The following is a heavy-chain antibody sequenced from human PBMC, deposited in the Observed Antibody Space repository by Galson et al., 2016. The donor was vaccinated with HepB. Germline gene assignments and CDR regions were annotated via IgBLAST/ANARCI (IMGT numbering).Heavy chain of an antibody. CDR2: INHSGST. D-gene: IGHD3-3*01. J-gene: IGHJ3*02. Sequence: SETLSLTCTVSGGSISTYYWSWIRQPPGKGLEWIGYINHSGSTNYNPSLKSRVTISVDMSKTQFSLKLSSVTAADTAVYYCARLEDGLDKRYAFDIWGQGTMVTVSS. CDR1: GGSISTYY. V-gene: IGHV4-59*01. CDR3: ARLEDGLDKRYAFDI.